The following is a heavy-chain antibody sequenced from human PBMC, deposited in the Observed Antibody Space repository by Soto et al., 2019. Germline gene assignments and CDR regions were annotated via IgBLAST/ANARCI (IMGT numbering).Heavy chain of an antibody. J-gene: IGHJ5*02. CDR1: GYSISSGYY. D-gene: IGHD3-16*01. Sequence: SETLSLTCAVSGYSISSGYYWGWIRQPPGKGLEWIGSMYHSGSTYYNPSLKSRVTISVDTSKNQFSLKLSSVTAADTAVYYCGKDALTGVSGGNSWFDPWGQGTLVTVSS. CDR3: GKDALTGVSGGNSWFDP. CDR2: MYHSGST. V-gene: IGHV4-38-2*02.